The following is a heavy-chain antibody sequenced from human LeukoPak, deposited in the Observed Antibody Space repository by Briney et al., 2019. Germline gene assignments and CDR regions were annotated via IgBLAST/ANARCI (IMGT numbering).Heavy chain of an antibody. D-gene: IGHD2-2*01. Sequence: GGALRLSCAASGFIFSSYAMSWVRQAPGKGLERVPAISGSGGSTYYADSVKGRFTISRDNSKNTLYLQMNSLRAEDTAVYYCAKAIVVPAAIRYFDYWGQGTLVTVSS. CDR3: AKAIVVPAAIRYFDY. V-gene: IGHV3-23*01. CDR2: ISGSGGST. CDR1: GFIFSSYA. J-gene: IGHJ4*02.